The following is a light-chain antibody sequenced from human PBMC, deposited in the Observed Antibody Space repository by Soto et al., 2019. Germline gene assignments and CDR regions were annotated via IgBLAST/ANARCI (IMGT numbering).Light chain of an antibody. CDR1: QNLNSNF. CDR3: QQYGSSPPSST. Sequence: PGERATLSCMASQNLNSNFLAWYQQKPGQAPRLLIYGVSNRATGIPDRFSGSGSGTDFTLTISRLEPEDFAVYYCQQYGSSPPSSTFGQGTRLEI. J-gene: IGKJ5*01. V-gene: IGKV3-20*01. CDR2: GVS.